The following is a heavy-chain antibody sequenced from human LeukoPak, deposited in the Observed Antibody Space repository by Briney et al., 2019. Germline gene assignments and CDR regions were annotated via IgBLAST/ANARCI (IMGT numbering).Heavy chain of an antibody. D-gene: IGHD2-15*01. V-gene: IGHV3-21*01. J-gene: IGHJ4*02. Sequence: GGSLRLSCAASGFTFSSYSMNWVRQAQGKGLEWVSSISSSSSYIYYADSVKGRFTISRDNAKNSLYLQMNSLRAEDTAVYYCARDRGPYCSGGSCLRSFDYWGQGTLVTVSS. CDR2: ISSSSSYI. CDR3: ARDRGPYCSGGSCLRSFDY. CDR1: GFTFSSYS.